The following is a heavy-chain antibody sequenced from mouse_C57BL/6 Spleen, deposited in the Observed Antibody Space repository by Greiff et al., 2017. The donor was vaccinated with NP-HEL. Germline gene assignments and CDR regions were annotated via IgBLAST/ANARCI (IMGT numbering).Heavy chain of an antibody. V-gene: IGHV7-3*01. CDR1: GFTFTDYY. Sequence: EVKLMESGGGLVQPGGSLSLSCAASGFTFTDYYMSWVRQPPGKALEWLGFIRNKANGYPTEYSASVKGRFTISRDNSQSILDLQMNALRAEDSATYYCARYQGWLLRLYYYAMDYWGQGTSVTVSS. CDR3: ARYQGWLLRLYYYAMDY. CDR2: IRNKANGYPT. J-gene: IGHJ4*01. D-gene: IGHD2-3*01.